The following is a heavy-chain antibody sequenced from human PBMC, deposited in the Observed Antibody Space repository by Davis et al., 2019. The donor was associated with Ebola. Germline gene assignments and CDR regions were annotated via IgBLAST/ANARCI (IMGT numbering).Heavy chain of an antibody. Sequence: SVKVSCKASGGTFSSYAISWVRQAPGQGLEWMGGIIPIFGTANYAQKFQGRVTITADESTSTAYMELSSLRSEDTAVYYCARDRYCGGDCYEDYWGQGTLVTVSS. V-gene: IGHV1-69*13. CDR1: GGTFSSYA. J-gene: IGHJ4*02. CDR2: IIPIFGTA. CDR3: ARDRYCGGDCYEDY. D-gene: IGHD2-21*02.